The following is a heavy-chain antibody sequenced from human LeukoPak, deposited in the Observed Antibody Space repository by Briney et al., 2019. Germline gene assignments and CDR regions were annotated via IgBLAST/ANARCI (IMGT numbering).Heavy chain of an antibody. J-gene: IGHJ3*02. V-gene: IGHV4-61*08. D-gene: IGHD1-20*01. CDR2: IYYSGST. Sequence: SQTLSLTCTVSGGSISSGGYYWSWIRQPPGKGLEWIGYIYYSGSTNYNPSLKSRVTISVDTSKNQFSLKLSSVTAADTAVYYCARHVHNWNPDAFDIWGQGTMVTVSS. CDR3: ARHVHNWNPDAFDI. CDR1: GGSISSGGYY.